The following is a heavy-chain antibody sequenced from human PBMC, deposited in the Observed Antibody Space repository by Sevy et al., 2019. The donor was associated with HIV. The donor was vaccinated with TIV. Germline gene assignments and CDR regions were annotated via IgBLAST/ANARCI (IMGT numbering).Heavy chain of an antibody. J-gene: IGHJ4*02. CDR3: ASVTVRGFDY. Sequence: GGSLRLSCTASGFTVSSNYMSWVRQAPGKGLEWVSVLYSGGSTYYAYSMKGRLTISRDNSKNTLYLKMNSLKAEDTAVYYCASVTVRGFDYWAQATLVTVSS. CDR1: GFTVSSNY. D-gene: IGHD3-10*01. V-gene: IGHV3-53*01. CDR2: LYSGGST.